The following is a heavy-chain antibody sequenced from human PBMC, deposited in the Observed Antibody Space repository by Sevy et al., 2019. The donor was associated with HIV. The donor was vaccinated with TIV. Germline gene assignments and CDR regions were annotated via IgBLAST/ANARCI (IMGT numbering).Heavy chain of an antibody. CDR3: ARRVVGATTTFDY. D-gene: IGHD1-26*01. J-gene: IGHJ4*02. V-gene: IGHV3-11*03. CDR2: ISSSSSYT. Sequence: GGSLRLSCAASGFTFSDYYMSWIRQAPGKGLEWVSYISSSSSYTNYADSVKGRFTISRDNAKNSLYLQMNSLRAEDTALYYCARRVVGATTTFDYWGQGTLVTVSS. CDR1: GFTFSDYY.